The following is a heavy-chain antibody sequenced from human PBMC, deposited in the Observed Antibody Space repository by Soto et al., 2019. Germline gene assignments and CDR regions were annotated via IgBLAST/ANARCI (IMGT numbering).Heavy chain of an antibody. CDR2: FDPEDGET. CDR3: ATFTDTAMAIYYYYYGMDV. J-gene: IGHJ6*02. Sequence: ASVKVSCKVSGYTLTELSMHWVRQAPGKGLEWMGGFDPEDGETIYAQKFQGRVTMTEDTSTDTAYMELSSLGSEDTAVYYCATFTDTAMAIYYYYYGMDVWGQGTTVTVSS. CDR1: GYTLTELS. D-gene: IGHD5-18*01. V-gene: IGHV1-24*01.